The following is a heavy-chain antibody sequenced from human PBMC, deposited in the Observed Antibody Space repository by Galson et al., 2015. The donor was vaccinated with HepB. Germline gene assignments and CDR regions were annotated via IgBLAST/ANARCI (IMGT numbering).Heavy chain of an antibody. D-gene: IGHD5-18*01. J-gene: IGHJ4*02. CDR2: ISGSGGST. CDR3: AKAPGARGYSYGRTPYFDY. Sequence: SLRLSCAASGFTFSSYAMSWVRQAPGKGLEWVSAISGSGGSTYYADSVKGRFTISRDNSKNTLYLQMNSLRAEDTAVYYCAKAPGARGYSYGRTPYFDYWGQGTLVTVSS. CDR1: GFTFSSYA. V-gene: IGHV3-23*01.